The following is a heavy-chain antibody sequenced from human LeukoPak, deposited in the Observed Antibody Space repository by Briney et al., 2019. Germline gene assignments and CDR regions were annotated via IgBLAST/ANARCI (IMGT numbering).Heavy chain of an antibody. CDR1: GGSISSYY. CDR3: ARGPSQSPYFDY. J-gene: IGHJ4*02. V-gene: IGHV4-59*01. Sequence: SETLSLTCTVSGGSISSYYWSWIRQPPGRGLEWIGYIYYSGSTNYNPSLKGRVTISVDTSKNQFSLKLSSVTAADTAVYYCARGPSQSPYFDYWGQGTLVTVSS. CDR2: IYYSGST. D-gene: IGHD2-2*01.